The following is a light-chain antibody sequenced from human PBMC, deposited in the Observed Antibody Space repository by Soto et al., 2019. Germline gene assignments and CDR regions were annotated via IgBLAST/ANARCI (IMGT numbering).Light chain of an antibody. CDR2: DAS. CDR3: QQFSSYPLT. CDR1: QSVSYY. Sequence: IVLTRSPCTLCVSPGERATLSCRASQSVSYYLAWYQQKPGQAPRLLIYDASSRATGVPDRFSGSGSGTDFTLTISRLEPEDFAVYYCQQFSSYPLTFGGGTKVDI. V-gene: IGKV3-20*01. J-gene: IGKJ4*01.